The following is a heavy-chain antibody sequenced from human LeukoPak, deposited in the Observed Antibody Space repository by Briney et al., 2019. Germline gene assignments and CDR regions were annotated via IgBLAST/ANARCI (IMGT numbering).Heavy chain of an antibody. D-gene: IGHD3-16*01. Sequence: PSETLSLTCTVSGYSISSGYYWGWIRQPPGKGLEWIGSIYHSGSTYYNPSLKSRVTISVDTSKNQFSLKLSSVTAADTAVYYCARVDGGAFDIWGQGTMVTVSS. CDR2: IYHSGST. CDR1: GYSISSGYY. V-gene: IGHV4-38-2*02. J-gene: IGHJ3*02. CDR3: ARVDGGAFDI.